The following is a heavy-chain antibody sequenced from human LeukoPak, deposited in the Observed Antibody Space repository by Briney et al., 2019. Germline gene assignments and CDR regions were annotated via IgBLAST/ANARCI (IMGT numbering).Heavy chain of an antibody. CDR1: GFTFSSYA. V-gene: IGHV3-30*18. J-gene: IGHJ3*02. D-gene: IGHD2-15*01. Sequence: PGGSLRLSCAASGFTFSSYAMHWVRQAPGKGLEWVAVISYDGSNKYYADSVKGRFTISRDTSKDTVYLQMDSLRAEDTAIYYCAKIHQNRVVVGAKGAFDIWGQGTMVTVSS. CDR3: AKIHQNRVVVGAKGAFDI. CDR2: ISYDGSNK.